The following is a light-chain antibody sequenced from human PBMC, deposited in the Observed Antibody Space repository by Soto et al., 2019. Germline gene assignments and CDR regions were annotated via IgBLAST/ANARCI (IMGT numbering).Light chain of an antibody. V-gene: IGLV1-40*01. J-gene: IGLJ1*01. CDR2: GNN. CDR3: QSYDSSLSALYV. CDR1: SSNIGAGYE. Sequence: QSVLTQPPSVSGAPGQRVTISCTGSSSNIGAGYEVHWYQQLPGTAPKLLIYGNNNRPSGVPDRFSGSKSGTSASLAITGLQAEDEADYYCQSYDSSLSALYVFGTRTKVTVL.